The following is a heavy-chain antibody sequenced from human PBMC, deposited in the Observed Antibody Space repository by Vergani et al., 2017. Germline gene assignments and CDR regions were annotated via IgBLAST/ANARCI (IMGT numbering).Heavy chain of an antibody. CDR1: GFTFSSYS. CDR3: ARDDTAMALYYYYYGMDV. J-gene: IGHJ6*02. Sequence: EVQLVESGGGLVQPGGSLRLSCAASGFTFSSYSMNWVRQDPGKGVEWVSYISSSSSTIYYADSVKGRFTISRDNAKNSLYLQMNSLRAEDTAVYYCARDDTAMALYYYYYGMDVWGQGTTVTVSS. CDR2: ISSSSSTI. V-gene: IGHV3-48*01. D-gene: IGHD5-18*01.